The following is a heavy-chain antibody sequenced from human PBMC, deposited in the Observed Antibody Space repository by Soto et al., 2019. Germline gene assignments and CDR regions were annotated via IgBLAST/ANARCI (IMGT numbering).Heavy chain of an antibody. Sequence: EVQLVETGGGLIQPGGSLRLSCAASGFTVSNEYMSWVRQAPGKGLEWISVIFSGGETYYADSVKGRFTISRDNSKNTLYLQMSSLRADDTAMYYCARGGSGYYYGLDVWGQGTTVTVSS. CDR2: IFSGGET. CDR1: GFTVSNEY. CDR3: ARGGSGYYYGLDV. D-gene: IGHD3-10*01. V-gene: IGHV3-53*02. J-gene: IGHJ6*02.